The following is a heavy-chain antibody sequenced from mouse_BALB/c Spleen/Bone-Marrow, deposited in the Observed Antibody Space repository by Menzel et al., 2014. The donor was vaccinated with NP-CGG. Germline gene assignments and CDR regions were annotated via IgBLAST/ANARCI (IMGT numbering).Heavy chain of an antibody. CDR2: INPDSSTI. CDR1: GFDFSGFW. D-gene: IGHD2-3*01. V-gene: IGHV4-1*02. Sequence: EVKLVESGGGLVQPGGSLKLSCAASGFDFSGFWLGWVRQAPGKGLEWIGEINPDSSTINYTPSLKDRFIISRDNAKNTLYLQMNKVRSEGAALYYCARLGYYGGLAYWGQGTLGNVSA. J-gene: IGHJ3*01. CDR3: ARLGYYGGLAY.